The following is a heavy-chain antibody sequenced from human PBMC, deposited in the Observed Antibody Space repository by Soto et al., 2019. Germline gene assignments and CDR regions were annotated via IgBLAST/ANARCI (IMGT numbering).Heavy chain of an antibody. Sequence: PGGSLRLSCAAPGFTFSSYAMHRVRQAPGKGLEWVAVISYDGSNKYYADSVKGRFTISRDNSKNTLYLQMNSLRAEDTAVYYCARDYYRFNSGYGFSMDVWGQGTTGTVS. J-gene: IGHJ6*02. CDR1: GFTFSSYA. D-gene: IGHD5-12*01. CDR3: ARDYYRFNSGYGFSMDV. CDR2: ISYDGSNK. V-gene: IGHV3-30-3*01.